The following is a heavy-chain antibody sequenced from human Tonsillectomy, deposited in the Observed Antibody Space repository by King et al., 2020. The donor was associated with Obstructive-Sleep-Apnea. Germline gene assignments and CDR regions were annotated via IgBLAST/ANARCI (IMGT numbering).Heavy chain of an antibody. CDR1: GGSLSSGDYY. J-gene: IGHJ4*02. Sequence: VQLQESGPGLVKPSQTLSLTCTVSGGSLSSGDYYWSWIRQPPGKGLEWIGYIYYTGTTYYNPTLKSRINISVDTSKNQFSLKLSSVTAADRAVYYCARVNFDILTGYHTPFDYWGPGTLVTVSS. V-gene: IGHV4-30-4*01. CDR3: ARVNFDILTGYHTPFDY. CDR2: IYYTGTT. D-gene: IGHD3-9*01.